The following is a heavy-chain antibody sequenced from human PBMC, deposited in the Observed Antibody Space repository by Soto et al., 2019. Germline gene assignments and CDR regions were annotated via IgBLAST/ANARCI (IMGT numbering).Heavy chain of an antibody. CDR1: GYTFTSYG. D-gene: IGHD2-21*02. CDR2: ISGYNGKT. J-gene: IGHJ6*02. Sequence: QVQLVQSGGEVRKPGASVTVSCKASGYTFTSYGISWVRQAPGQGLEWMGWISGYNGKTNYAQKVQDRVTMTTDTSPSTVYLEPRSLRFDDTAVYYCAREGDVPYYYYGMDVWGQGTTVTVS. CDR3: AREGDVPYYYYGMDV. V-gene: IGHV1-18*01.